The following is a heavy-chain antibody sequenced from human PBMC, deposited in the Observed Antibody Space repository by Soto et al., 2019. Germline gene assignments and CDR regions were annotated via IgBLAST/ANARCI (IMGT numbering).Heavy chain of an antibody. V-gene: IGHV1-69*02. CDR1: GGTFSSYT. CDR2: IIPILGIA. J-gene: IGHJ6*02. CDR3: ATAAMVLQYGMDV. Sequence: QVQLVQSGAEVKKPGSSVKVSCKASGGTFSSYTISWVRQAPGQGLEWMGRIIPILGIANYAQKFQGRVTITADKSTSTAYMELSSLRSEDTAVYYCATAAMVLQYGMDVWGQGTTVTVSS. D-gene: IGHD2-2*01.